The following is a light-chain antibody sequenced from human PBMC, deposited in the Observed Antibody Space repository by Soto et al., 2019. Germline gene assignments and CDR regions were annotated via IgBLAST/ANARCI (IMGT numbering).Light chain of an antibody. V-gene: IGLV2-8*01. CDR2: EAS. J-gene: IGLJ1*01. Sequence: QSVLTQPPSASGSPGQSVTISCTGTSSDVGGYNYVSWYQQHPGKAPKLMIYEASKRPSGVPDRFSGSKSGNTASLTVSGLQAEDEADYYCSSYAGSNNRVFGTGTKVTVL. CDR3: SSYAGSNNRV. CDR1: SSDVGGYNY.